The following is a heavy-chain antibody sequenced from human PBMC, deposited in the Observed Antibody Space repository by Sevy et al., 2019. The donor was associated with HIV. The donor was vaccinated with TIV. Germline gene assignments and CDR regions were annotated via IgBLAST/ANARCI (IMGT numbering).Heavy chain of an antibody. Sequence: ASVKVSCKASGYTFTSYAINWVRQAPGQGLEWMGWINTNTGNPTYAQGFTGRFVFSLDTSVSTAYLQISSLKAEDTAVYYCARAHARPAPLFWFDYWGQGTLVTVSS. V-gene: IGHV7-4-1*02. CDR2: INTNTGNP. CDR1: GYTFTSYA. CDR3: ARAHARPAPLFWFDY. J-gene: IGHJ4*02.